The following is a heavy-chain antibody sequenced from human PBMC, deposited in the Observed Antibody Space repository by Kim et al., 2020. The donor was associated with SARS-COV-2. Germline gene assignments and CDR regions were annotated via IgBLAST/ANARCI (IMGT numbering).Heavy chain of an antibody. D-gene: IGHD3-22*01. Sequence: GGSLRLSCAASGFTFSSYVMSWVRQAPGKGLEWVSAISGSGGSTYYADSVKGRFTISRDNSKNTLYLQMNSLRAEDTAVYYCAKGIDYYDTPFDYWGQGTLVTVSS. J-gene: IGHJ4*02. V-gene: IGHV3-23*01. CDR1: GFTFSSYV. CDR3: AKGIDYYDTPFDY. CDR2: ISGSGGST.